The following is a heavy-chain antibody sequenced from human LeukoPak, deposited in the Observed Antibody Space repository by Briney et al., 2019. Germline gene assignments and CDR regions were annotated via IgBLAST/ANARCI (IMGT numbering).Heavy chain of an antibody. D-gene: IGHD6-6*01. V-gene: IGHV3-66*02. Sequence: PGGSLRLSCAASGFTVSSNYMSWVRQAPGKGLEWVSVIYSGGSTYYADSVKGRFTISRDNSKNTLYLQMNSLRAEDTAVYYCARRARPSYYYYMDVWGKGTTVTVSS. J-gene: IGHJ6*03. CDR3: ARRARPSYYYYMDV. CDR1: GFTVSSNY. CDR2: IYSGGST.